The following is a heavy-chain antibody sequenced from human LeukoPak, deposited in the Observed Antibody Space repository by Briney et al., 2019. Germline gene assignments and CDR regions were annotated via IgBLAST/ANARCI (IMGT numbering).Heavy chain of an antibody. CDR3: LRGDSRDF. V-gene: IGHV3-21*06. CDR1: GFAFSTYT. D-gene: IGHD3-22*01. J-gene: IGHJ4*02. Sequence: GGSLGLSCAACGFAFSTYTMNWARQSSGKGLEWVASINSGGTTTHYADSVKGRFTISRDNAQNVLYLQMNGLRADDAAVYYCLRGDSRDFWGQGTLVTVSS. CDR2: INSGGTTT.